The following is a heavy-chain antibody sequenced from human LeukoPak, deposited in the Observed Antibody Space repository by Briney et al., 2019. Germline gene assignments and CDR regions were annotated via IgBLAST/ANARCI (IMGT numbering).Heavy chain of an antibody. V-gene: IGHV3-7*01. Sequence: PGGSLRLSCTASGFTFRSYWMSWVRQAPGKGLEWVANIKQDGSEKYYVDSVKGRFTISRDNAKNSLYLQMNSLRAEDTAVYYCARSFGENWFDPWGQGTLVTVSS. CDR3: ARSFGENWFDP. CDR1: GFTFRSYW. J-gene: IGHJ5*02. D-gene: IGHD3-10*01. CDR2: IKQDGSEK.